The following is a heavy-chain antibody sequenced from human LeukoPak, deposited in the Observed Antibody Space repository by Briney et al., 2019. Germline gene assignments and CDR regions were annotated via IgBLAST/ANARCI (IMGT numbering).Heavy chain of an antibody. Sequence: ASVKVSCKASGYTFTGYYMHWVRQAPGQGLEWMGWINPNSGGTNYAQKFQGRVTMTRDTSISTAYMELSRLRSDDTAVYYCARSGTTGIYYYYYMDVWGKGTTVTVSS. CDR2: INPNSGGT. V-gene: IGHV1-2*02. CDR1: GYTFTGYY. J-gene: IGHJ6*03. CDR3: ARSGTTGIYYYYYMDV. D-gene: IGHD1-1*01.